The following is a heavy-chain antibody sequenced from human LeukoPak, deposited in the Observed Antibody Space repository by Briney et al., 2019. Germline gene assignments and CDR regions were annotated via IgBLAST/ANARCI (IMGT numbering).Heavy chain of an antibody. CDR3: ARGTDPEYYFDY. CDR2: IYYSGST. CDR1: GGSISSGGYY. D-gene: IGHD1-14*01. V-gene: IGHV4-31*03. Sequence: SQTLSLTCTVPGGSISSGGYYWSWIRQHPGKGLEWIGYIYYSGSTYYNPSFKSRVTISVDTSKNQFSLKLSSVTAADTAVYYCARGTDPEYYFDYWGQGTLVTVSS. J-gene: IGHJ4*02.